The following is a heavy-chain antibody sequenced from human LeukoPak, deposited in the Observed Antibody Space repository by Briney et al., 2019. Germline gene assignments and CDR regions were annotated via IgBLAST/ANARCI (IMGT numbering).Heavy chain of an antibody. J-gene: IGHJ4*02. CDR3: AKGRGGTSIYDY. V-gene: IGHV3-23*01. CDR1: GFTFSSHA. Sequence: GGSLRLSCVASGFTFSSHAMSWVRQAPGKGLEWVSFIGGSGGSTYYADSVKGRFTMSRDTSKNTLYLQMNSLRDDDTAAYYCAKGRGGTSIYDYWGQGTLVTVSS. CDR2: IGGSGGST. D-gene: IGHD2-15*01.